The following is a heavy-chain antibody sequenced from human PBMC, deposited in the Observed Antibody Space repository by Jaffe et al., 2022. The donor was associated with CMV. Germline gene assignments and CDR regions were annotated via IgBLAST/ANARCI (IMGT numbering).Heavy chain of an antibody. CDR1: TGSITNYY. CDR3: GGVTPPYYYSAVDV. Sequence: QVQLQESGPGLVKPSETLLLTCTVSTGSITNYYWSWLRQSPGKGLEWIGYIYYSGIAKYNPSLKSRVTMSIDISKNQFSLNLRSMTAADTAIYYCGGVTPPYYYSAVDVWGLGTTVTVSS. J-gene: IGHJ6*02. CDR2: IYYSGIA. V-gene: IGHV4-59*01. D-gene: IGHD4-4*01.